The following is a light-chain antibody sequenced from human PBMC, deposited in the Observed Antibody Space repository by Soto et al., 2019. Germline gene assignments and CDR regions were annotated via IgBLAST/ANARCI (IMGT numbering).Light chain of an antibody. CDR3: QQYYSIPLS. J-gene: IGKJ4*01. CDR1: QSVLYSSDNKNY. CDR2: WAS. V-gene: IGKV4-1*01. Sequence: DIVMTQSPDSLAVSLGEGATINCKSSQSVLYSSDNKNYLAWYQQKPGQPPTLLIYWASTRESGVPDRFSGSGSGTDFTLTISSLQAEDVAVYYCQQYYSIPLSCGGGTKVEIK.